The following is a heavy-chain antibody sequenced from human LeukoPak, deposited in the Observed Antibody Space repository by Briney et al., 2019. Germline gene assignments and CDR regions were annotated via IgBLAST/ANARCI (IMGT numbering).Heavy chain of an antibody. V-gene: IGHV3-9*01. CDR3: AKAMGSRSGYAIDY. CDR2: ISWNSGSI. D-gene: IGHD5-12*01. Sequence: GGSLRLSCAASGFTFDDYAMHSVRQAPGKGLEWVSGISWNSGSIGYADSVKGRFTISRDNAKNSLYLQMNSLRAEDTALYYCAKAMGSRSGYAIDYWGQGTLVTVSS. J-gene: IGHJ4*02. CDR1: GFTFDDYA.